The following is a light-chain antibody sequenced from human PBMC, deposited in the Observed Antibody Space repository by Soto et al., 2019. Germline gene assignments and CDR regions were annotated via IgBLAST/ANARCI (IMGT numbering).Light chain of an antibody. CDR3: SSYTSSSTRV. V-gene: IGLV2-14*03. Sequence: QSVLTQPASVSGSPGRSITISCTGTSSDVSAYDYVSWYQQHPDKAPKLMIYEVSNRPSGVSNRFSGSKSVNTATLTISGLQADDEADYYCSSYTSSSTRVFGTGTKVTVL. CDR1: SSDVSAYDY. CDR2: EVS. J-gene: IGLJ1*01.